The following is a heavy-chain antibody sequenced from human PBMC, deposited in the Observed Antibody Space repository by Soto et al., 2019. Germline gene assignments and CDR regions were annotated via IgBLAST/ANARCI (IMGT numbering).Heavy chain of an antibody. Sequence: GGSLRLSCAASGFTFSTYAMAWVRQAPGKGLEWVSTVSGRGSHVYQPEYVKGRFIISRDSSTNTLYLKMNSLRAEDTAVYHCARDIGHFASGSSAFDYWGQGTLVTVSS. D-gene: IGHD3-10*01. J-gene: IGHJ4*02. CDR2: VSGRGSHV. CDR3: ARDIGHFASGSSAFDY. CDR1: GFTFSTYA. V-gene: IGHV3-23*01.